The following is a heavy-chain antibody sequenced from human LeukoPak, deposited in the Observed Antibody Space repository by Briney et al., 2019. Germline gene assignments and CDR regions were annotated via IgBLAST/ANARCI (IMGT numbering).Heavy chain of an antibody. V-gene: IGHV4-39*01. CDR1: GGSISSSLYY. J-gene: IGHJ4*02. Sequence: SETLSLTCTVSGGSISSSLYYWGWIRQAPGKGGEWIGSFYYSGSTYCNASLKSRFTISVDTSKSQFSLKLNSVTPTDTAVYYCTTTPRGLYGVGDYWGQGTLVTVSS. CDR2: FYYSGST. CDR3: TTTPRGLYGVGDY. D-gene: IGHD6-19*01.